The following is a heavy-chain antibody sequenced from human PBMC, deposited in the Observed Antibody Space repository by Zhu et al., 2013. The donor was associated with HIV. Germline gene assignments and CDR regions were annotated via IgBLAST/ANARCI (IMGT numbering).Heavy chain of an antibody. D-gene: IGHD6-13*01. CDR2: MNPNTGNT. CDR1: GGAFSSYA. CDR3: AREQQLALYYYYYGLDV. Sequence: QVQLVQSGAEVKKPGSSVKVSCRASGGAFSSYAVNWVRQAPGQGLEWMGWMNPNTGNTGYAQKFQGRVTLTRNTSISTAYMELSSLRSEDTAVYYCAREQQLALYYYYYGLDVWGQGTTVTVSS. V-gene: IGHV1-8*01. J-gene: IGHJ6*02.